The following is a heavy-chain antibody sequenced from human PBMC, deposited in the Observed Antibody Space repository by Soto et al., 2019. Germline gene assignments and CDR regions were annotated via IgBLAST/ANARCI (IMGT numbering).Heavy chain of an antibody. CDR1: GGTFSSYA. V-gene: IGHV1-69*06. D-gene: IGHD3-22*01. CDR3: ARDGYYDSSGYYPIIY. Sequence: GASVKVSCKASGGTFSSYAISWVRQAPGQGLEWMGGIIPIFGTANYAQKFQGRVTITADKSTSTAYMELSSLRSEDTAVYYCARDGYYDSSGYYPIIYWGQGTLVTVSS. CDR2: IIPIFGTA. J-gene: IGHJ4*02.